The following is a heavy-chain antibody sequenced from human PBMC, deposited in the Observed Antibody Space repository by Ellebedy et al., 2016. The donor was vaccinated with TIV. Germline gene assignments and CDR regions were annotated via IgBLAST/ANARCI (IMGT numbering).Heavy chain of an antibody. J-gene: IGHJ6*02. CDR1: GFTFSSYW. V-gene: IGHV3-74*01. Sequence: PGGSLRLSCAASGFTFSSYWMHWVRRAPGKGLVWVSRINSDGSSTSYADSVKGRFTISRDNPKNTLYLQMNSLRAEDTAVYYCARSCSSTSCYGYGMDVWGQGTTVTASS. CDR3: ARSCSSTSCYGYGMDV. D-gene: IGHD2-2*01. CDR2: INSDGSST.